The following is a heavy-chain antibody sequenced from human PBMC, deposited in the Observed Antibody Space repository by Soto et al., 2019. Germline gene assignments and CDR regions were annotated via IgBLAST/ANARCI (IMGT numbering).Heavy chain of an antibody. D-gene: IGHD5-18*01. CDR3: ARDRGHTGMAEFDY. Sequence: QVQLQQSGPGLVKPSQTLSLTCAISGDSVSSDSVTWNWIRQSPSRGLEWLGKTYYKSKWYNEYAVSVKSRITINPDTSKNQFTLQLNSATPEDTAVYYCARDRGHTGMAEFDYWGQGTLVTVSS. V-gene: IGHV6-1*01. CDR1: GDSVSSDSVT. J-gene: IGHJ4*02. CDR2: TYYKSKWYN.